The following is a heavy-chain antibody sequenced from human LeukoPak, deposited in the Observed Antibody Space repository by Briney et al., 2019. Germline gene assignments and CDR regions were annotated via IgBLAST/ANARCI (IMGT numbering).Heavy chain of an antibody. Sequence: GESLKISCKGSGYSFATYWIGWVRQMPGKGLEWMGVIYPGDSDAKYGPSFQGQVIFSADRSINTAYLQWSSLKASDSAMYYCATHSKSSAFDIWGQGTMVTVSS. V-gene: IGHV5-51*01. CDR2: IYPGDSDA. D-gene: IGHD5-18*01. CDR1: GYSFATYW. CDR3: ATHSKSSAFDI. J-gene: IGHJ3*02.